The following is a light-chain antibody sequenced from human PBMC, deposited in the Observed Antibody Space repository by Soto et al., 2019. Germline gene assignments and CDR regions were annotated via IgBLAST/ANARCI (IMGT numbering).Light chain of an antibody. J-gene: IGLJ1*01. CDR2: EVN. V-gene: IGLV2-14*01. Sequence: QSVLTQPASVSGSPGQSITISCTGTGSDVGGYDYVSWYQQHPGKAPKLIIHEVNNRPSGVSDRFSGSKSGYTASLTISGLQAEDEADYYLSSYTISSPYVFGTGTKLTVL. CDR1: GSDVGGYDY. CDR3: SSYTISSPYV.